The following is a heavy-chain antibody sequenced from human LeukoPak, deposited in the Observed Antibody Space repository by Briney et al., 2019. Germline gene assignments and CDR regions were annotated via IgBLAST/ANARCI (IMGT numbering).Heavy chain of an antibody. V-gene: IGHV1-69*13. D-gene: IGHD3-22*01. CDR3: ARGSYYYDSSGYYYAEYFQH. CDR1: GGTFISYA. J-gene: IGHJ1*01. CDR2: IIPIFGTA. Sequence: SVKVSCKASGGTFISYAISWVRQAPGQGLEWMGGIIPIFGTANYAQKFQGRVTITADESTSTAYMELSSLRSEDTAVYYCARGSYYYDSSGYYYAEYFQHWGQGTLVTVSS.